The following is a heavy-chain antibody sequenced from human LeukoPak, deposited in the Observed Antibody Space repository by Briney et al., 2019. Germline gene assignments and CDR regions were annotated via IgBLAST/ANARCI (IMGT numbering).Heavy chain of an antibody. D-gene: IGHD6-13*01. Sequence: ASVKVSRKTSGYSFTNDGITWVRQAPGQGLEWMGWISVSNGNTQYAERLQGRVTMTTDTSTTTAYMELSSLKSDDTAIYYCARVVVAAAAGTDWFDPWGQGTLVTVS. CDR1: GYSFTNDG. CDR3: ARVVVAAAAGTDWFDP. J-gene: IGHJ5*02. V-gene: IGHV1-18*01. CDR2: ISVSNGNT.